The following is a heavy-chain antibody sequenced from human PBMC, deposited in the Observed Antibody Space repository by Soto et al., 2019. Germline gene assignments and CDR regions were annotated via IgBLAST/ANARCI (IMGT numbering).Heavy chain of an antibody. D-gene: IGHD2-21*02. CDR2: MYKTGST. CDR3: ARDLWGYCGTDCYPLDV. CDR1: GGSISSYY. Sequence: SLTCTVSGGSISSYYWSWIRQPPGKGLEWIGYMYKTGSTVYNPSFKSRVTISVDTSKNQFSLKLNSVTAADTAVYYCARDLWGYCGTDCYPLDVWGQGTTVTVSS. V-gene: IGHV4-59*01. J-gene: IGHJ6*02.